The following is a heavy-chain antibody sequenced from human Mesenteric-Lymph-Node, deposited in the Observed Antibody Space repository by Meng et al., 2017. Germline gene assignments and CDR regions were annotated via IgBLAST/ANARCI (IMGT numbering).Heavy chain of an antibody. CDR2: IIPIFGTA. V-gene: IGHV1-69*13. Sequence: SVKVSCKASGGTFSSYAISWVRQAPGHGLEWMGGIIPIFGTANYAQKFQGRVTITADESTSTAYMELSSLRSEDTAVYYCAFSVRRTYYYYGMDVWGQGSPVTGYS. CDR3: AFSVRRTYYYYGMDV. CDR1: GGTFSSYA. D-gene: IGHD1-1*01. J-gene: IGHJ6*02.